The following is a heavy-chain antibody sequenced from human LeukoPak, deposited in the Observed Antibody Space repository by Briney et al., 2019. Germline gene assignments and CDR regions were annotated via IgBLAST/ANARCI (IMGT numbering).Heavy chain of an antibody. CDR3: ARVTYDSGWYYSGDY. J-gene: IGHJ4*02. Sequence: PGGSLRLSCAASGFTFSDYYMSWIRQAPGKGLEWVSYISFSDNTIYYADSVKGRFTISRDNAKNSLYLQLNSLRAEDTAMYYCARVTYDSGWYYSGDYWGQGTLVTVSS. V-gene: IGHV3-11*01. D-gene: IGHD6-19*01. CDR2: ISFSDNTI. CDR1: GFTFSDYY.